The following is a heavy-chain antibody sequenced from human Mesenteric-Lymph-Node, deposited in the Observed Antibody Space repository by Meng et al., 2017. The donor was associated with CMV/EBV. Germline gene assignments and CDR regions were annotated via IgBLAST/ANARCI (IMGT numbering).Heavy chain of an antibody. V-gene: IGHV4-34*01. D-gene: IGHD3-9*01. Sequence: QVQVAQGGAGLLKPSGTLSVTCAVYGGSFSGYYWNWIRQSPEKGLEWIGEINHSGSTTYNPSFTSRIIISVDTSTNQISLNMSSVTAADTAVYYCARGSSYDILTGYFDYWGQGALVTVSS. CDR1: GGSFSGYY. CDR2: INHSGST. CDR3: ARGSSYDILTGYFDY. J-gene: IGHJ4*02.